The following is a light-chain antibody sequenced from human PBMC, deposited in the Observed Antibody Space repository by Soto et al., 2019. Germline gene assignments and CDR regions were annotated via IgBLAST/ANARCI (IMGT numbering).Light chain of an antibody. CDR3: QQGYSTPLT. V-gene: IGKV1-39*01. CDR1: QSISTY. CDR2: AAS. Sequence: DIQMTQSPSSLSASVGDRVTITCRASQSISTYLNWYQQKPGKAPKLLIYAASSLQSGVPSRFSGSGSGTDFTLTVNSLQPGDFATYFCQQGYSTPLTFGGGTKVDIK. J-gene: IGKJ4*01.